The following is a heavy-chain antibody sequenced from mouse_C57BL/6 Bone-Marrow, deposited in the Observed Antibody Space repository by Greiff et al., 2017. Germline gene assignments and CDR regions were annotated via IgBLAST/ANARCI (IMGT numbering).Heavy chain of an antibody. CDR3: ARGLTGYFDY. Sequence: EVKLMESGGGLVKPGGSLKLSCAASGFTFSSYAMSWVRQTPEKRLEWVATISDGGSYTYYPDNVKGRFTISRDNAKNNLYLQMSHLKSEDTAMYYCARGLTGYFDYWGQGTTLTGSS. J-gene: IGHJ2*01. V-gene: IGHV5-4*03. CDR2: ISDGGSYT. CDR1: GFTFSSYA.